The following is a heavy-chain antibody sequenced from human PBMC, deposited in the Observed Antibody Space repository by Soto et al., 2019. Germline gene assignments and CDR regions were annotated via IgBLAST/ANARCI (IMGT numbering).Heavy chain of an antibody. CDR3: ARERRGMDV. CDR1: GGTFSSYT. CDR2: MNPNSGNT. Sequence: GASVKVSCKASGGTFSSYTISWVRQATGQGLEWMGWMNPNSGNTGYAQKFQGRVTMTRNTSISTAYMELSSLRSEDTAVYYCARERRGMDVWGQGTTVTVSS. J-gene: IGHJ6*02. V-gene: IGHV1-8*02.